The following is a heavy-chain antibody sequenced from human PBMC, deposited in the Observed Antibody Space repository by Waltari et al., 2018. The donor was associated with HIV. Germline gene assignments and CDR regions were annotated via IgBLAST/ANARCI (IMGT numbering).Heavy chain of an antibody. D-gene: IGHD4-17*01. J-gene: IGHJ4*02. V-gene: IGHV4-34*01. CDR1: GGSFSGYY. CDR2: INHSGST. CDR3: ARGQTTVTLFDY. Sequence: QVQLQQWGAGLLKPSETLSLTCAVYGGSFSGYYWSWIRQPPGKGLEWIGEINHSGSTNYNPSLKSRVTISVDTSKNQFSLKLSSVTAADTTVYYCARGQTTVTLFDYWGQGTLVTVSS.